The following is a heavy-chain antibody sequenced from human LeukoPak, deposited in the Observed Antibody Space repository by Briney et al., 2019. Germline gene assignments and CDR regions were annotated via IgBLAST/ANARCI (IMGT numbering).Heavy chain of an antibody. CDR1: RYSFTSYW. CDR2: IYPGDSDT. J-gene: IGHJ4*02. V-gene: IGHV5-51*01. Sequence: GESLNLSCKASRYSFTSYWIGWGRQMPGKGLEWMGIIYPGDSDTRYSPSFQGQVTISADKSISTAYLQWSSLEASDTAMYYCARTGDDSGCLDYWGQGTLVTVSS. D-gene: IGHD6-19*01. CDR3: ARTGDDSGCLDY.